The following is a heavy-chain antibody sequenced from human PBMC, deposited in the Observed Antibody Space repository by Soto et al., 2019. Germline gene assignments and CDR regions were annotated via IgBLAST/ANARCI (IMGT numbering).Heavy chain of an antibody. CDR1: GGSVSSGSYY. J-gene: IGHJ5*02. CDR2: IYYSGST. V-gene: IGHV4-61*01. Sequence: PSETLSLTCTVSGGSVSSGSYYWSWIRQPPGKGLEWIGYIYYSGSTNYNPSLKSRVTISVDTSKNQFSLKLSSVTAADTAVYYCARAISGGPHETYEYNWFDPWGQGTLVTVSS. D-gene: IGHD3-9*01. CDR3: ARAISGGPHETYEYNWFDP.